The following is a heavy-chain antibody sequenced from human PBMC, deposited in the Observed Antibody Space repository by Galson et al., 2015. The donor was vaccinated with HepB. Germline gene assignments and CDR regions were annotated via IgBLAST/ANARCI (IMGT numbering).Heavy chain of an antibody. CDR3: ARARSSSWLYFDY. J-gene: IGHJ4*02. V-gene: IGHV3-21*01. D-gene: IGHD6-13*01. Sequence: SLRLSCAASGFTFSSYSMNWVRQAPGKGLEWVSSISSSSYIYYADSVKGRFTISRDNAKNSLYLQMNSLRAEDTAVYYCARARSSSWLYFDYWGQGTLVTVSS. CDR1: GFTFSSYS. CDR2: ISSSSYI.